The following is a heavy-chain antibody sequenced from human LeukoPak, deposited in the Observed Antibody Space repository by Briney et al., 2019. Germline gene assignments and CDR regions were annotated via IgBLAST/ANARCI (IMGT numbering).Heavy chain of an antibody. Sequence: PSDTLSLTCGVSGYSIRSSNWWGWIRQPPGKGLEWIGYIYYDGSIYYNPSLRSRVTMSVDTSKNQFSLRLNSVTAADTAVYYCARKPDSRNWFDPWGQGTLVTVSS. D-gene: IGHD6-13*01. CDR1: GYSIRSSNW. CDR3: ARKPDSRNWFDP. J-gene: IGHJ5*02. V-gene: IGHV4-28*05. CDR2: IYYDGSI.